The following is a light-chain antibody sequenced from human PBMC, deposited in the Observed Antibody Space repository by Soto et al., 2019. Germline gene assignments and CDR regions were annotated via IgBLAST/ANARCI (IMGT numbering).Light chain of an antibody. V-gene: IGLV1-40*01. CDR2: GNT. CDR3: QSYDSSLSGSV. Sequence: QSVLTQPPSVSGAPGQRVTISCTGTSSNIGAGYDVHWYQQLPGRAPKLLIYGNTNRPSGVPDRFSGSKSGTSASLAITGLQAEDEGDYYCQSYDSSLSGSVFGGGTKVTVL. CDR1: SSNIGAGYD. J-gene: IGLJ2*01.